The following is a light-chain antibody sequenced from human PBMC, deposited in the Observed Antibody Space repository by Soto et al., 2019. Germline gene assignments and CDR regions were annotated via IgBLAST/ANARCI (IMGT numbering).Light chain of an antibody. CDR1: SSDVGRYNY. Sequence: QSALTQPASVSGSPGQSITISCTGTSSDVGRYNYVSWYQQHPGKAPKLMIYDVNNRPSGVSNRFSGSKSGNTASLPISGLQAEDAADYYCSSYTSSSTRVVFGGGTKLTVL. J-gene: IGLJ2*01. CDR2: DVN. CDR3: SSYTSSSTRVV. V-gene: IGLV2-14*01.